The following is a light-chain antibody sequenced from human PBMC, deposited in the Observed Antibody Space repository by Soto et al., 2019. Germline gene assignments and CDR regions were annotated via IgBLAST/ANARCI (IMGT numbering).Light chain of an antibody. CDR1: SGHSSYA. J-gene: IGLJ2*01. CDR3: QTWGSGIRVV. Sequence: QLVLTQSPSASASLGASVKLTCTLSSGHSSYAIAWHQQQPEKGPRYLMKLNSDGSHSKGDGIPDRFSGSSSGAERYLTISSLQSEDEADYYCQTWGSGIRVVFGGGTKPTVL. CDR2: LNSDGSH. V-gene: IGLV4-69*01.